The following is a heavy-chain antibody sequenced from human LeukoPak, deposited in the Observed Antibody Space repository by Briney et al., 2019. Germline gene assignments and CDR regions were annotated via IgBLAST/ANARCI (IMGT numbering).Heavy chain of an antibody. Sequence: PGGSLRLSCAASGVPFTSGFTFSDYYMSWIRQAPGKGLEWVSYISSTSAYTSYADSVKGRFTISRDNANNSLFLQMNGLRAEDTAIYYCARGGTGAFDYWGQGTLVTVPS. CDR3: ARGGTGAFDY. CDR1: GVPFTSGFTFSDYY. D-gene: IGHD2-8*02. V-gene: IGHV3-11*06. J-gene: IGHJ4*02. CDR2: ISSTSAYT.